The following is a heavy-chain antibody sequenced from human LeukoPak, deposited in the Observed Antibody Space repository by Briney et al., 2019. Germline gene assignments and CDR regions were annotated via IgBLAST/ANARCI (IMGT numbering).Heavy chain of an antibody. J-gene: IGHJ4*02. CDR2: IHSDGSST. CDR1: GFTFSNYW. CDR3: ARFYYGTNSRALDY. V-gene: IGHV3-74*01. Sequence: GGSLRLSCAASGFTFSNYWMHWVRQAPGRGLVWVSRIHSDGSSTSYADSVKGRFTISRDNAKNTLSLQMNSLRAEDTAVYYCARFYYGTNSRALDYWGQGTLVTVSS. D-gene: IGHD4-23*01.